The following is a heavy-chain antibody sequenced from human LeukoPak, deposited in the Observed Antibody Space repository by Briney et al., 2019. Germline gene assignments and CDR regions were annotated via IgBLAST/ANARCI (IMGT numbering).Heavy chain of an antibody. D-gene: IGHD3-16*01. CDR2: ISASGDTT. CDR3: ATSMGGGNIDY. V-gene: IGHV3-23*01. J-gene: IGHJ4*02. Sequence: GGSLRLSCAASGFTFSNSAMTWVRQSPGKGLEWVSDISASGDTTHYADSVKGRFTISRDNSKHTLYLQMNSLRAEDTAVYYCATSMGGGNIDYWGQGTLVTVSS. CDR1: GFTFSNSA.